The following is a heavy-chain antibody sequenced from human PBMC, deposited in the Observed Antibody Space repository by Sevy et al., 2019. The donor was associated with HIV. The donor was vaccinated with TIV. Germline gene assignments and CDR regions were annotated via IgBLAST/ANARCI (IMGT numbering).Heavy chain of an antibody. CDR2: ISDGGGTT. J-gene: IGHJ3*02. Sequence: GGSLRLSCVASGFTFRNYVMNWVCQPPGKGLEWVSVISDGGGTTYYADSVKGRFTISRDDSKSTLYLQMNSLRVEDTAVYFCAKRVAGALAALDIWGQGTMVTVSS. V-gene: IGHV3-23*01. CDR1: GFTFRNYV. CDR3: AKRVAGALAALDI. D-gene: IGHD3-10*01.